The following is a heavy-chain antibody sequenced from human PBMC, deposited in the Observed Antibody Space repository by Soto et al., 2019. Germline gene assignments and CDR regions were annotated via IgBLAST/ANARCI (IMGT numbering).Heavy chain of an antibody. J-gene: IGHJ4*02. CDR2: ISGSGGST. D-gene: IGHD3-22*01. V-gene: IGHV3-23*01. CDR1: GFTFSSYA. CDR3: AKAGYYDSSGYYTGGAYYFDY. Sequence: ESGGGLVQPGGSLRLSCAASGFTFSSYAMSWVRQAPGKGLEWVSAISGSGGSTYYADSVKGRFTISRDNSKNTLYLQMNSLRAEDTAVYYCAKAGYYDSSGYYTGGAYYFDYWGQGTLVTVSS.